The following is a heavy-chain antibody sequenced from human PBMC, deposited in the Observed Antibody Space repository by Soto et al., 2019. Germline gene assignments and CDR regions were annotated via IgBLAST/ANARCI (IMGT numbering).Heavy chain of an antibody. CDR3: ARLDDFWSGYPGYYFDY. Sequence: PGESLKISFKGSGYSFTSYWIGWVRQMPGKGLEWMGIIYPGDSDTRYSPSFQGQVTISADKSISTAYLQWSSLKASDTAMYYCARLDDFWSGYPGYYFDYWGQGTLVTVSS. J-gene: IGHJ4*02. V-gene: IGHV5-51*01. CDR1: GYSFTSYW. CDR2: IYPGDSDT. D-gene: IGHD3-3*01.